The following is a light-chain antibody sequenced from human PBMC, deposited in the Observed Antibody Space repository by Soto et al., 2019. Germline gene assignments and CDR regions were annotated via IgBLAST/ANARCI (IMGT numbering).Light chain of an antibody. J-gene: IGKJ1*01. CDR3: QQYDSSGT. Sequence: EIVLTQSPGTLSLSPGERATLSCRASQSVSSSYLAWYQQKPGQAPRLLIYDASSRATGIPDRFSGSGSGTDFTLTISRLEPEDFAVYYCQQYDSSGTFGQGTKVDIK. CDR2: DAS. CDR1: QSVSSSY. V-gene: IGKV3-20*01.